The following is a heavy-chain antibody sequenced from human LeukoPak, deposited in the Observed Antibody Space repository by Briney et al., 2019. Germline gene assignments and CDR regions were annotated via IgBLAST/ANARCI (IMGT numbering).Heavy chain of an antibody. V-gene: IGHV1-69*01. J-gene: IGHJ4*02. Sequence: SVKVSCKASGGTFSSYAISWVRQAPGQGLEWMGGIIPIFGTANYAQKFQGRVTITADESTSTAYMELSSLRSEDTAVYYCARSVSGIAVVGSPHFDYWGQGTLVTVSS. D-gene: IGHD6-19*01. CDR3: ARSVSGIAVVGSPHFDY. CDR1: GGTFSSYA. CDR2: IIPIFGTA.